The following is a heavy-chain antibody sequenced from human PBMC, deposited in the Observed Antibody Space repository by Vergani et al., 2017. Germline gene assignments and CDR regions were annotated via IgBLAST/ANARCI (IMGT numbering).Heavy chain of an antibody. CDR3: ASDYKGRLRGLEWLSVRMDV. D-gene: IGHD3-3*01. V-gene: IGHV3-7*03. J-gene: IGHJ6*02. CDR1: GFTFSSYW. Sequence: EVQLVESGGGLVQPGGSLRLSCAASGFTFSSYWMSWVRQAPGKGLEWVANIKQDGSEKYYVDSVKGRYTISRDNAKKSLYLQMNSLRAEDTAVYYCASDYKGRLRGLEWLSVRMDVWGQGP. CDR2: IKQDGSEK.